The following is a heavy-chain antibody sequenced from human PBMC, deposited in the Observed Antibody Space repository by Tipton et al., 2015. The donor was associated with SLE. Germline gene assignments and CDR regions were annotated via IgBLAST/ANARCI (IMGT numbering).Heavy chain of an antibody. CDR3: ARRGRRGASYWFDP. CDR2: IHYSGST. D-gene: IGHD1-26*01. Sequence: SWVRQAPGKGLEWIGDIHYSGSTDYISSLKSRVSISVDTPKNHFSLKLSSVTAADTAVYFCARRGRRGASYWFDPWGQGTLVTVSS. J-gene: IGHJ5*02. V-gene: IGHV4-34*01.